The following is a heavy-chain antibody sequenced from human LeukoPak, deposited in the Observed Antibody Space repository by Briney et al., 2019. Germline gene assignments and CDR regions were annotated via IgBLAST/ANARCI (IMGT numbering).Heavy chain of an antibody. Sequence: ASVKVSCKTSGYTFTSYDINWVRQATGQGLEWMGWMNPNSGNTGYAQKFQGRVTITTSTSITTAYMELSSLRSEDTAVYYCARARTADYYYYYMDVWGKGTTVTVSS. J-gene: IGHJ6*03. V-gene: IGHV1-8*03. CDR2: MNPNSGNT. CDR3: ARARTADYYYYYMDV. CDR1: GYTFTSYD.